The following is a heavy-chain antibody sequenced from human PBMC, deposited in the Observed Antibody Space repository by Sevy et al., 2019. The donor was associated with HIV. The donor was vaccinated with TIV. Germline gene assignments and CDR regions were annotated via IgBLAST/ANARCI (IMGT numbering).Heavy chain of an antibody. V-gene: IGHV3-23*01. CDR3: AKVDSSGYYSVSGFDY. CDR2: ISGSGGST. CDR1: GFTFSSYA. J-gene: IGHJ4*02. Sequence: GGSLRLSCAASGFTFSSYAMSWVHQAPGKGLEWVSAISGSGGSTYYADSVNGRFTISRDNSKNTLYLQMNSLRAEDTAVYYCAKVDSSGYYSVSGFDYWGQGTLVTVSS. D-gene: IGHD3-22*01.